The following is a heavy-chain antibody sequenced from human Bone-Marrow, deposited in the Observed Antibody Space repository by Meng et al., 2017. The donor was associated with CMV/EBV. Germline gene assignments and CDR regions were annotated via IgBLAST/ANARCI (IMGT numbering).Heavy chain of an antibody. CDR2: FDPEDGET. V-gene: IGHV1-24*01. CDR1: GYTLTELS. CDR3: ASHTVYDFWSGSYYYYGMDV. Sequence: ASVKVSCKVSGYTLTELSMHWVRQAPGKGLEWMGGFDPEDGETIYAQKFQGRVTMTEDTSTDTAYMELSSLRSEDTAVYYCASHTVYDFWSGSYYYYGMDVWGQGPTVTVSS. J-gene: IGHJ6*02. D-gene: IGHD3-3*01.